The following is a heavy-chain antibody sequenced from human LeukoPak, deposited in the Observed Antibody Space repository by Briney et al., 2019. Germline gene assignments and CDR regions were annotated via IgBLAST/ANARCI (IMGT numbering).Heavy chain of an antibody. J-gene: IGHJ4*02. CDR2: ISAYNGNT. Sequence: ASVKVSCKSSGGPFDNYAISWVRQAPGQGLEWMGWISAYNGNTNYAQKLQGRVTMTTDTSTSTAYMELRSLRSDDTAVYYCARAQWLVLPFDYWGQGTLVTVSS. CDR3: ARAQWLVLPFDY. V-gene: IGHV1-18*01. CDR1: GGPFDNYA. D-gene: IGHD6-19*01.